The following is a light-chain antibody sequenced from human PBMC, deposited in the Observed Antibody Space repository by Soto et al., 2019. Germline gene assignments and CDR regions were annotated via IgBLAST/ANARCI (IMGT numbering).Light chain of an antibody. Sequence: DIQMTQSPSSLSASVGDRVTITCRASQTVNGYLNWYQQHSGEAPKVLIYEASTLESEVPSRFSGRGSGTDFALTISSLQPEDFATYFCQQTYEMPYTFGQGTTL. V-gene: IGKV1-39*01. CDR3: QQTYEMPYT. J-gene: IGKJ2*01. CDR2: EAS. CDR1: QTVNGY.